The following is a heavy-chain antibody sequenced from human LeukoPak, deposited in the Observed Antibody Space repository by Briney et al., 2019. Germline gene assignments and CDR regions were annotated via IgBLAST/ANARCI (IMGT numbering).Heavy chain of an antibody. Sequence: ASVKVSCKASGGTLSSYAISWVRQAPGQGLEWMGGIIPIFGTANYAQKFQGRVTITTDESTSTAYMELSSLRSEDTAVYYCARGRWSGYYEFDYWGQGTLVTVSS. J-gene: IGHJ4*02. CDR1: GGTLSSYA. D-gene: IGHD3-3*01. CDR3: ARGRWSGYYEFDY. V-gene: IGHV1-69*05. CDR2: IIPIFGTA.